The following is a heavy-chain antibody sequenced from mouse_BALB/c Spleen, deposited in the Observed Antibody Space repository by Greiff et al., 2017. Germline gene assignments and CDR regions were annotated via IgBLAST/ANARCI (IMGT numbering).Heavy chain of an antibody. CDR2: IYPGDGDT. Sequence: QVQLKQSGPELVKPGASVKISCKASGYAFSSSWMNWVKQRPGQGLEWIGRIYPGDGDTNYNGKFKGKATLTADKSSSTAYMQLSSLTSVDSAVYFCARWGNSDYWGQGTTLTVSS. J-gene: IGHJ2*01. CDR1: GYAFSSSW. V-gene: IGHV1-82*01. CDR3: ARWGNSDY.